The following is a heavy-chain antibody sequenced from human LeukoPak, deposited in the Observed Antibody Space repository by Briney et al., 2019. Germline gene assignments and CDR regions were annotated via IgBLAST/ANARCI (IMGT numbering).Heavy chain of an antibody. Sequence: GGSLRLSCAASGFTFSSYAMHWVRQARGKGLEYVSAISSNGGSTYYANSVKGRFTISRDNSKNTLYLQMGSLRAEDMAVYYCARDGGYSSSWSDYWGQRTLVTVSS. J-gene: IGHJ4*02. CDR2: ISSNGGST. D-gene: IGHD6-13*01. CDR1: GFTFSSYA. CDR3: ARDGGYSSSWSDY. V-gene: IGHV3-64*01.